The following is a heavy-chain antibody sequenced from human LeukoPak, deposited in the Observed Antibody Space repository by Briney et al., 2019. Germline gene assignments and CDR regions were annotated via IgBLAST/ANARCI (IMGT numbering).Heavy chain of an antibody. D-gene: IGHD4-23*01. Sequence: GESLKTCCKCSGYSITNYCIGWVRQMPGKGLEWMGIIYPGDSDTRYSPSFQGQVTISPDKSISTCYLQSSSLKASDTAMYYCARNVGYGGNWDDLHVWGRGTMVTVSS. CDR3: ARNVGYGGNWDDLHV. CDR2: IYPGDSDT. J-gene: IGHJ3*01. CDR1: GYSITNYC. V-gene: IGHV5-51*01.